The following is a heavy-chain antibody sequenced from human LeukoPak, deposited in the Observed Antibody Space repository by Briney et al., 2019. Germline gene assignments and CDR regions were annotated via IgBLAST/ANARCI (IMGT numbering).Heavy chain of an antibody. J-gene: IGHJ4*02. CDR2: INHSGST. CDR1: GGSFSGCY. Sequence: SETLSLTCAVYGGSFSGCYWSWIRQPPGKGLEWIGEINHSGSTNYNPSLKSRVTISVDTSKNQFSLKLSSVTAADTAVYYCARGLVVTAIPFDYWGQGTLVTVSS. CDR3: ARGLVVTAIPFDY. V-gene: IGHV4-34*01. D-gene: IGHD2-21*02.